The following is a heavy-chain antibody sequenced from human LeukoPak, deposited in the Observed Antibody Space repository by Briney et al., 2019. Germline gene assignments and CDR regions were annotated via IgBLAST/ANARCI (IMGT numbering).Heavy chain of an antibody. CDR1: GFTVSSNY. J-gene: IGHJ4*02. CDR2: IYSGGST. CDR3: ARGQYSGSYPNDY. D-gene: IGHD1-26*01. Sequence: GGSLRLSCAASGFTVSSNYMSWVRQAPGKGLEWVSVIYSGGSTYYADSVKGRFTISRDNSKNTLYLQMNSLRAEDTAVYYCARGQYSGSYPNDYWGQGTLVTVSS. V-gene: IGHV3-53*01.